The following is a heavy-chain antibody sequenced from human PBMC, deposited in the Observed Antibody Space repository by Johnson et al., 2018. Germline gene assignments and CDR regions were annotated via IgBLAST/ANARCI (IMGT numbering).Heavy chain of an antibody. J-gene: IGHJ4*02. CDR2: MNPNSGNT. CDR1: GYTFTSYD. V-gene: IGHV1-8*01. D-gene: IGHD3-10*01. Sequence: QVQLVQSGAEVKKPGASVKVSCKASGYTFTSYDINWVRQATGQGLEWMGWMNPNSGNTGYAQKFQGRVTMTRNTSISTAYMELSSLRSEDTAGYYCARGAGYFYGSGSYLFDYWGQGTLVTVSS. CDR3: ARGAGYFYGSGSYLFDY.